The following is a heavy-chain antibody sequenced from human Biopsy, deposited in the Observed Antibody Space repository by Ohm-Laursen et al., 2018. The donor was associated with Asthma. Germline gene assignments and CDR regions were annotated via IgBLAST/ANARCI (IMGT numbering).Heavy chain of an antibody. D-gene: IGHD3-22*01. CDR2: IYSGGTS. V-gene: IGHV3-53*01. CDR1: GFAVSRDH. CDR3: ARGDSSNWSHYYFDY. Sequence: SLRLSCAASGFAVSRDHMFWVRQAPGKGLEWVSAIYSGGTSHTADSVGGRFTISRDYSKNTLYLQMHSLRAEDTAVYYCARGDSSNWSHYYFDYWGQGTLVTVSS. J-gene: IGHJ4*02.